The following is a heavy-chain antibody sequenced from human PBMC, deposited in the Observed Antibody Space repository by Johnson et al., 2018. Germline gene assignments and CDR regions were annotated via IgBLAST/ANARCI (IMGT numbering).Heavy chain of an antibody. D-gene: IGHD3-3*01. Sequence: QVQLVESGGGLVKPGGSLRLSCAASGFIFSDYYMNWIRQAPGKGLEWVSYISRSAITIYYADSVKGRFTVSRDNAKNSLYLQMKRLRAEATAVYYCARGYAADFWSGYYDYYYYMDVWGKGTTGTVSS. CDR3: ARGYAADFWSGYYDYYYYMDV. CDR1: GFIFSDYY. J-gene: IGHJ6*03. CDR2: ISRSAITI. V-gene: IGHV3-11*04.